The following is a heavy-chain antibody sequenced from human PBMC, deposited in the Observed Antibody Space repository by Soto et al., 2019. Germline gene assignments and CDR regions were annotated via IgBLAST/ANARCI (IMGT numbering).Heavy chain of an antibody. CDR2: LYHSRVT. V-gene: IGHV4-4*02. J-gene: IGHJ3*02. Sequence: QVQLQDSGPGLVKPSGTLSLTCVVSGGSITTSNWWSWDRQPPGKGLEWIGELYHSRVTNYNPSLKSRLTISVDKSKNQFPLKLRSVAAADKAVYYCGRDWRNSVSYCHGFDIWGQGTMVTVSS. D-gene: IGHD1-26*01. CDR1: GGSITTSNW. CDR3: GRDWRNSVSYCHGFDI.